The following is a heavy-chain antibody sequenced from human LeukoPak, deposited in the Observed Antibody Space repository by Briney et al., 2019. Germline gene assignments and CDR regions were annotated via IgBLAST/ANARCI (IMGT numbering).Heavy chain of an antibody. V-gene: IGHV1-69*06. CDR1: GYTFTNYD. CDR2: IIPIFGTA. J-gene: IGHJ6*03. D-gene: IGHD6-6*01. CDR3: ARAAEWSSSWGYYYYYMDV. Sequence: SVKVSCKASGYTFTNYDINWVRQAPGQGLEWMGGIIPIFGTANYAQKFQGRVTITADKSTSTAYMELSSLRSEDTAVYYCARAAEWSSSWGYYYYYMDVWGKGTTVTVSS.